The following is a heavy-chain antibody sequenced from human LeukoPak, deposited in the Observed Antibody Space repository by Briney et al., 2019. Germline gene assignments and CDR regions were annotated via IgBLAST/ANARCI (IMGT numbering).Heavy chain of an antibody. CDR1: GYTFTGYY. Sequence: GASVKVSCKASGYTFTGYYMHWVRQAPGQGLEWMGWINPNSGGTNYAQKFQGRVTMTRDTSISTAYMELSRLRSDDTAVYYCARCLDSSGWYYFGYWGQGTLVTVSS. D-gene: IGHD6-19*01. CDR3: ARCLDSSGWYYFGY. V-gene: IGHV1-2*02. J-gene: IGHJ4*02. CDR2: INPNSGGT.